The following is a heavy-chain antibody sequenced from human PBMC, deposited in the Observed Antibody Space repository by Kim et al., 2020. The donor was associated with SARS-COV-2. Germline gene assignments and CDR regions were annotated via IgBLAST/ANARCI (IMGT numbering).Heavy chain of an antibody. CDR3: ARGWSSTWGSNRASDY. CDR2: ISGRSSII. Sequence: GGSLRLSCAASGFSFTSYSMNWVRQAPGKGLEWVSYISGRSSIIYYADSVKGRFTISRDNAKNSLYLQMNSLRDEDTAMYYCARGWSSTWGSNRASDYWGQGTLVTVSS. V-gene: IGHV3-48*02. J-gene: IGHJ4*02. CDR1: GFSFTSYS. D-gene: IGHD7-27*01.